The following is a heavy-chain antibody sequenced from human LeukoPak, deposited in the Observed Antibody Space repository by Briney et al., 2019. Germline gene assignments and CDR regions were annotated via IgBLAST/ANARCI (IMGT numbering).Heavy chain of an antibody. Sequence: SETLSLTCTVSGVSSSSSYWSWIRQPPGKGLEWIGYIFYTGDSNHNPSFKSRVPISLDTSKDQISLKLSSVTAADTAVYYCARHRFASPLDSWGQGTLVTVSS. J-gene: IGHJ4*02. V-gene: IGHV4-59*08. CDR1: GVSSSSSY. CDR2: IFYTGDS. D-gene: IGHD2-21*01. CDR3: ARHRFASPLDS.